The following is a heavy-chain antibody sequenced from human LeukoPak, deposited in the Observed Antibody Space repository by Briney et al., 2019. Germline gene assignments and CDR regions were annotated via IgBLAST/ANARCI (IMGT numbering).Heavy chain of an antibody. CDR3: AHRTTVVFHDAFDI. D-gene: IGHD4-23*01. CDR2: IYWNDDK. Sequence: SGPTLVNPTQTLTLTCTFSGFSLSTSGVGVGWIRQPPGKALEWLALIYWNDDKRYSPSPKSRLTITKDTSKNQVVLTMTNMDPVDTATYYCAHRTTVVFHDAFDIWGQGTMVTVSS. V-gene: IGHV2-5*01. CDR1: GFSLSTSGVG. J-gene: IGHJ3*02.